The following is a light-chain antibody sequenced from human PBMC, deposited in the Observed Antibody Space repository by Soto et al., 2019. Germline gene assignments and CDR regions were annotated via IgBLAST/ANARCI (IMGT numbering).Light chain of an antibody. Sequence: EIVLTQSPGTLSLSPGERATLSCRASQSVSSNLAWYQHKPGQAPRLLIYGASSRATGIPDRFSGSGSGTDFTLTISRLEPEDFAVYYCQQYGSSPWTFGQGTKVDIK. CDR3: QQYGSSPWT. V-gene: IGKV3-20*01. CDR2: GAS. CDR1: QSVSSN. J-gene: IGKJ1*01.